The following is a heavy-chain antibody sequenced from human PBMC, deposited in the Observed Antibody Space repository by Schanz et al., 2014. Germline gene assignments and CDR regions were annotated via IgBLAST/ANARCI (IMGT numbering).Heavy chain of an antibody. CDR3: VRDAYLQIRGTVFDS. D-gene: IGHD1-1*01. CDR1: GFTFSDYY. CDR2: ISSSGTTL. Sequence: QVQLVESGGALVKPGGSLRLSCSASGFTFSDYYMTWIRQAPGKGLDWVSYISSSGTTLYYADSVKGRFVISRDNAKSSLFLQMKGLRAEDTAVYYCVRDAYLQIRGTVFDSWGPGNLVTVSS. J-gene: IGHJ4*02. V-gene: IGHV3-11*01.